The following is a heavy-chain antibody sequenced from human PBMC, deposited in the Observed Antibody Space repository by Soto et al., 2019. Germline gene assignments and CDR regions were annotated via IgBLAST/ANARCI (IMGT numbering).Heavy chain of an antibody. J-gene: IGHJ4*02. CDR1: GFTLSSYA. CDR3: ARDNGDGSGIGGY. V-gene: IGHV3-30-3*01. Sequence: QVPLVESGGGVVQPGRSLRLSCAASGFTLSSYAMHWVRQAPGKGLEWVAVISYDGSNKYYADSVKGRFTVSTDNXKNTLYLQMNSLRAEDTAIYYCARDNGDGSGIGGYWGQGTLVTVSS. D-gene: IGHD3-10*01. CDR2: ISYDGSNK.